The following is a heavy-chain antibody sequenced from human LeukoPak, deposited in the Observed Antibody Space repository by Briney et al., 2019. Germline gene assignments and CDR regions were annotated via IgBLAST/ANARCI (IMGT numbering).Heavy chain of an antibody. V-gene: IGHV4-38-2*01. J-gene: IGHJ5*02. CDR1: GYSINSGYS. CDR3: ARNSSLTTLKGGWFDP. Sequence: SETLSLTCAVSGYSINSGYSWTWLRQRPGKGLEWIGNIYHSGYAYYNPSLKSRVTISLGASKNQFSLRLSSVTAADPAVYYCARNSSLTTLKGGWFDPWGQGTLVTVSS. D-gene: IGHD4-11*01. CDR2: IYHSGYA.